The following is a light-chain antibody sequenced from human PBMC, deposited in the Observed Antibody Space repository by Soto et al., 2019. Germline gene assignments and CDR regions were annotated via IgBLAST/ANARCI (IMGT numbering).Light chain of an antibody. CDR1: QRITTY. Sequence: IQMTQSPSSLSASVGDRVTITCRASQRITTYLNWYQQKPGEAPKLPISTSGTLQRGVPSRFSGSGSGTDFTLTITALRPEDFATYFCQQTYSTPYTFGQGTKLEIK. CDR3: QQTYSTPYT. J-gene: IGKJ2*01. V-gene: IGKV1-39*01. CDR2: TSG.